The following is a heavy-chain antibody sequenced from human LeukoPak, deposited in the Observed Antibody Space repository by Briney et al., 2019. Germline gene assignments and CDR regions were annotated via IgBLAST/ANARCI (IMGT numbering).Heavy chain of an antibody. V-gene: IGHV3-33*01. CDR3: ARDSPDGYNFDY. D-gene: IGHD5-24*01. CDR2: IWYDGSNK. CDR1: GFTFSSYG. J-gene: IGHJ4*02. Sequence: GRSLRHSCAASGFTFSSYGMHWVRQAPGKGLEWVAVIWYDGSNKYYADSVKGRFTISRDNSKNTLYLQMNSLRAEDTAVYYCARDSPDGYNFDYWGQGTLVTVSS.